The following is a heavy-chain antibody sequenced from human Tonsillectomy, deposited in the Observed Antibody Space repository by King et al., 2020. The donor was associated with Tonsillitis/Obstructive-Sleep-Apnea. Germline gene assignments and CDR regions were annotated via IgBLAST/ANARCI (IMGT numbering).Heavy chain of an antibody. J-gene: IGHJ6*03. CDR3: AKLGNLEWLGYYYYMDV. CDR2: IRGSGGST. Sequence: EVQLVESGGGLEQPGGSLRLSCVASGFTFSSYAISWVRQAPGKGLECVSGIRGSGGSTYYADSVKGRFTISRDNSKNTLYLQMNSLRAEDTAVYYCAKLGNLEWLGYYYYMDVWGKGTTVTVSS. V-gene: IGHV3-23*04. D-gene: IGHD3-3*01. CDR1: GFTFSSYA.